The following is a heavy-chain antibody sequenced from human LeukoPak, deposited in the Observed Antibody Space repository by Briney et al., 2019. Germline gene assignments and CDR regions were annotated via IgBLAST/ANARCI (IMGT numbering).Heavy chain of an antibody. CDR3: ARASSGTDY. D-gene: IGHD6-19*01. CDR2: VYHTGST. CDR1: GYSITSDHY. V-gene: IGHV4-38-2*01. J-gene: IGHJ4*02. Sequence: SETLSLTCAVFGYSITSDHYCGWIRQPPGKGLEWIATVYHTGSTYYSPSLKSRVTISLDTSKNEFSLKLTSVTAADSAVYYCARASSGTDYWGQGTLVTVSS.